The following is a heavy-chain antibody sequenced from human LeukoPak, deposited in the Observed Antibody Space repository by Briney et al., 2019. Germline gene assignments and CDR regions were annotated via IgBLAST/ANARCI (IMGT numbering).Heavy chain of an antibody. CDR1: GGSFSGYY. D-gene: IGHD2-15*01. Sequence: SETLSLTCAVYGGSFSGYYWSWIRQPPGKGLEWIGEINHSGSTNYNPSLKCRVTISVDTSKNQFSLKLSSVTAADTAVYYCARARYCSGGSCYRYFQHWGQGTLVTVSS. CDR2: INHSGST. J-gene: IGHJ1*01. V-gene: IGHV4-34*01. CDR3: ARARYCSGGSCYRYFQH.